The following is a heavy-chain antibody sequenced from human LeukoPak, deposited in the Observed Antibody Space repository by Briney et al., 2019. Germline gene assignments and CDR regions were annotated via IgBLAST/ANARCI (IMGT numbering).Heavy chain of an antibody. CDR3: ALDTSGWSDDSFDI. CDR1: GGSISSYY. CDR2: IRYSGST. D-gene: IGHD6-19*01. Sequence: PSETLSLTCTVSGGSISSYYWSWIRQPPGKGLEWIGYIRYSGSTSYNPSLKSRVTISVDTSKNQFSLKLTSVTAADTAVYYCALDTSGWSDDSFDIWGQGTMVTVSS. V-gene: IGHV4-59*01. J-gene: IGHJ3*02.